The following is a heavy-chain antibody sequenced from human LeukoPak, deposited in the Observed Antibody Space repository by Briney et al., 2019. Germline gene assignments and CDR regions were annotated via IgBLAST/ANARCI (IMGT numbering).Heavy chain of an antibody. CDR3: ASHDSSGYYYEFDY. J-gene: IGHJ4*02. CDR1: GGSFSGCY. V-gene: IGHV4-34*01. D-gene: IGHD3-22*01. CDR2: INHSGST. Sequence: SETLSLTCAVYGGSFSGCYWSWIRQPPGKGLEWIGEINHSGSTNYNPSLKSRVTISVDTSKNQFSLKLSSVTAADTAVYYCASHDSSGYYYEFDYWGQGTLVTVSS.